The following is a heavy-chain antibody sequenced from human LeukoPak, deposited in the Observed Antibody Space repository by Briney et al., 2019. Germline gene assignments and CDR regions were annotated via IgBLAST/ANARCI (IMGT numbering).Heavy chain of an antibody. CDR2: INHSGST. CDR1: GGSFSGYY. V-gene: IGHV4-34*01. J-gene: IGHJ5*02. Sequence: PSETLSLTCAVYGGSFSGYYWSWIRQPPGKGLEWIGEINHSGSTNYNPSLKSRVTISVDTSKNQFSLKLSSVTAADTAVYYCARGLSRAYYYGSGSYANWFDPWGQGTLVTVPS. D-gene: IGHD3-10*01. CDR3: ARGLSRAYYYGSGSYANWFDP.